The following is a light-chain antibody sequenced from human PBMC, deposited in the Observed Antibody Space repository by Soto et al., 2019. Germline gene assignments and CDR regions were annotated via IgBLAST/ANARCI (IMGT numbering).Light chain of an antibody. Sequence: DIQMTQSPSTLSASVGDRVTITCRASERVSRWLAWYQQKPGRTPKLLIYQASTLETGVPSRFSGSGSGTEFTLTIGSLQPDDFATYYCQQYNAYSQAFGQGTKVEIK. CDR1: ERVSRW. J-gene: IGKJ1*01. CDR2: QAS. V-gene: IGKV1-5*03. CDR3: QQYNAYSQA.